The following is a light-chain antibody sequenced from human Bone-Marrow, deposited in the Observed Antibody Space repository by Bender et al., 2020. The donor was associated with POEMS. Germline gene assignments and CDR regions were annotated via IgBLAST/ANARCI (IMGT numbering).Light chain of an antibody. CDR1: SSNIGGNA. CDR2: GND. CDR3: SSYAGSSNFVI. J-gene: IGLJ2*01. Sequence: QSVLTQPPSASGTPGQRVTISCSGSSSNIGGNAVNWWQQLPGTAPKLLIYGNDQQPSGVPDRFSGSKSGNTASLTVSGLQADDEADYYCSSYAGSSNFVIFGGGTKLTVL. V-gene: IGLV1-44*01.